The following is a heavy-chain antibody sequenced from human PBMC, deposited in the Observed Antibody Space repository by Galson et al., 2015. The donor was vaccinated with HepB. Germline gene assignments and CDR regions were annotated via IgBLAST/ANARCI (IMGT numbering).Heavy chain of an antibody. CDR2: ISSNGGST. J-gene: IGHJ6*02. Sequence: SLRLSCAASGFTFSSYAMHWVRQAPGKGLEYVSAISSNGGSTYYADSVKGRFTISRDNSKNTLYLQMSGLRAEDTAVYYCVKGYYDFWSGRGKDVWGQGTTVTVSS. CDR3: VKGYYDFWSGRGKDV. V-gene: IGHV3-64D*06. D-gene: IGHD3-3*01. CDR1: GFTFSSYA.